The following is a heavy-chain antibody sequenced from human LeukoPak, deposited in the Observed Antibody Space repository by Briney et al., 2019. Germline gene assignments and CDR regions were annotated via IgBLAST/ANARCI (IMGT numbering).Heavy chain of an antibody. CDR3: AKDIGGYSYAADY. V-gene: IGHV3-43*02. D-gene: IGHD5-18*01. CDR1: GFTFDDYA. J-gene: IGHJ4*02. CDR2: IRGDGVST. Sequence: PGGSLRLSCAASGFTFDDYAMHWVRQAPGKGLEWVSLIRGDGVSTYYADSVKGRFTISRDNNKNSLYLQMNSLRTEDTAFYYCAKDIGGYSYAADYWGQGTLANVSS.